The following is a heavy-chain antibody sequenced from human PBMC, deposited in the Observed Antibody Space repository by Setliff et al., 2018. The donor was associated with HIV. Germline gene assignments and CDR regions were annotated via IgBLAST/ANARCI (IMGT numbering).Heavy chain of an antibody. D-gene: IGHD6-19*01. CDR3: ARVLPYNSALDK. J-gene: IGHJ4*02. CDR2: IYSDGTT. V-gene: IGHV3-66*02. CDR1: GFSVSNYY. Sequence: GSLRLSCAASGFSVSNYYMAWVRQAPGKGLEWVSTIYSDGTTYHADSVKGRFTLSRDTSKNTLSLQMNSLRPEDTALYYCARVLPYNSALDKWGQGTLVTVSS.